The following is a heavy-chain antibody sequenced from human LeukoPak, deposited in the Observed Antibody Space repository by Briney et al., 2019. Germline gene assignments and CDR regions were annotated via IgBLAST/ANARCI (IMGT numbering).Heavy chain of an antibody. Sequence: GASVKVSCKASGYTFSSHGISWVRQAPGQGLEWMGWIGVYIGDTKYAQNFQGRVTTTADTPTSIAYMELTSLTSDDTAVYYCARDRGPYYYDSSGYRPFDYWGQGTLVTVSS. CDR1: GYTFSSHG. D-gene: IGHD3-22*01. V-gene: IGHV1-18*01. J-gene: IGHJ4*02. CDR2: IGVYIGDT. CDR3: ARDRGPYYYDSSGYRPFDY.